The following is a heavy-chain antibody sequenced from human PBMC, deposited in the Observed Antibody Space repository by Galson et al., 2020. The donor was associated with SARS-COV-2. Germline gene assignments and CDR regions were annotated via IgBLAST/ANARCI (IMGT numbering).Heavy chain of an antibody. J-gene: IGHJ6*02. Sequence: ASVKVSCKASGYTFTGYYMHWVRQAPGQGLEWMGWINPNSGGTNYAQTFQGRVTMTRDTSISTAYMELSRLRSDDTAVYYCARGRVLWFGELLFGGYGMDVWGQGTTVTVSS. V-gene: IGHV1-2*02. D-gene: IGHD3-10*01. CDR2: INPNSGGT. CDR1: GYTFTGYY. CDR3: ARGRVLWFGELLFGGYGMDV.